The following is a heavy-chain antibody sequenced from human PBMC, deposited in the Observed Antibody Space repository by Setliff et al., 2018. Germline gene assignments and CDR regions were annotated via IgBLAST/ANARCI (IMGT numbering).Heavy chain of an antibody. J-gene: IGHJ4*02. CDR1: GGSIGSGVYY. CDR2: IYYRGDT. Sequence: SETLSLTCTVSGGSIGSGVYYWAWIRQPPGKGLEWIGRIYYRGDTYYNASLKSRLTLSIDTSKNQVSLNLRSVTAADTAVYYCARTGTYRYFDYWGQGTRVTVSS. D-gene: IGHD1-1*01. V-gene: IGHV4-39*01. CDR3: ARTGTYRYFDY.